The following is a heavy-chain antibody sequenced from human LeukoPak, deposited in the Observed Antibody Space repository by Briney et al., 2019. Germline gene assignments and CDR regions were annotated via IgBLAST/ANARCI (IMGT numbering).Heavy chain of an antibody. CDR1: GFTFSSYW. V-gene: IGHV3-74*01. Sequence: GGSLRLSCAASGFTFSSYWMHCVRQAPGKGLVWVARIISDGSSTSYADSVKGRFTISRDNAKNTLYLQMNSLRADDTAVYYCAREPHSSGNYWGQGTLVTVSS. J-gene: IGHJ4*02. CDR2: IISDGSST. D-gene: IGHD6-19*01. CDR3: AREPHSSGNY.